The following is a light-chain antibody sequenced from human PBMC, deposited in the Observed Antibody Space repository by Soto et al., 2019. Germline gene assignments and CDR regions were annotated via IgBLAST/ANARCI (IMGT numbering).Light chain of an antibody. CDR3: SSFTSNRIYV. Sequence: QSALTQPASVSGSPGQSITIFCTGTNSDVGGYDFVSWYQQHPGKAPRLLIHGVTTRPSGISGRFSASKSGLTASLTISGLQPEDEADYYCSSFTSNRIYVFGPGTKVTVL. CDR1: NSDVGGYDF. J-gene: IGLJ1*01. CDR2: GVT. V-gene: IGLV2-14*01.